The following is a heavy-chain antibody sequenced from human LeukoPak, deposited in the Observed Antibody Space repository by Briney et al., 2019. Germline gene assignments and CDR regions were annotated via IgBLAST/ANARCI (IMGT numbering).Heavy chain of an antibody. V-gene: IGHV4-59*01. D-gene: IGHD7-27*01. CDR3: ASNTGTVFDY. Sequence: SETLSLTCTVSGGSIDTYYWNWIRQPPGKGLEWIGYVFHTGSTNYNPSLKSRVTISVDTSKNQFSLNLTSVTAADTAVYYCASNTGTVFDYWGQGALVTVSS. CDR2: VFHTGST. CDR1: GGSIDTYY. J-gene: IGHJ4*02.